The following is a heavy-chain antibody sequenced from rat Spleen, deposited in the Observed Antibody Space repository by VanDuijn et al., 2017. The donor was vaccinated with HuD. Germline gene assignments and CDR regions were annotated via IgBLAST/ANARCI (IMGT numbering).Heavy chain of an antibody. V-gene: IGHV5-29*01. J-gene: IGHJ2*01. CDR1: GFTFNNYW. D-gene: IGHD1-9*01. Sequence: EVQLVESGGGLVQPGRSLKLSCAASGFTFNNYWMGWVRQAPGKGLEWVATISYDGSSTYYRDSVKGRFTIYRDNAKSTLYLQMDSLRSEDTATYYCARRMGIGFDYWGQGVMVTVSS. CDR2: ISYDGSST. CDR3: ARRMGIGFDY.